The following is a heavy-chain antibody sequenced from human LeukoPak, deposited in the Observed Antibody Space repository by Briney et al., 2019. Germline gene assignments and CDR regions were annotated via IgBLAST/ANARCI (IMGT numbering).Heavy chain of an antibody. D-gene: IGHD3-3*01. CDR2: IYSGGNT. CDR1: GFTVSNNY. V-gene: IGHV3-53*05. Sequence: GGSLRLSCAASGFTVSNNYMNWVRQAPGKGLEWVSVIYSGGNTYYADSVKGRFTISRDNSKNTLYLQMNSLRAEDTAVYYCARDQRELRFLEWLSSYYYYGMDVWAKGPRSPSP. J-gene: IGHJ6*02. CDR3: ARDQRELRFLEWLSSYYYYGMDV.